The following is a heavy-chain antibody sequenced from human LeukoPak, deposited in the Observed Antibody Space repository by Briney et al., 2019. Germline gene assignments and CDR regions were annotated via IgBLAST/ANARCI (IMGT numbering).Heavy chain of an antibody. CDR2: ISSNGGST. CDR3: VKDGSITIFGVVIGFDY. CDR1: GFTFSSYA. V-gene: IGHV3-64D*06. Sequence: GGSLRLSCSASGFTFSSYATHWVRQAPGKGLEYVSAISSNGGSTYYADSVKGRFTISRDNSKNTLYLQMSSLRAEDTAVYYCVKDGSITIFGVVIGFDYWGQGTLVTVSS. D-gene: IGHD3-3*01. J-gene: IGHJ4*02.